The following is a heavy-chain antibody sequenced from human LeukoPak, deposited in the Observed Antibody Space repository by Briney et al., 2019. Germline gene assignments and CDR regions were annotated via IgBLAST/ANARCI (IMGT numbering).Heavy chain of an antibody. CDR1: GFTFGDYA. J-gene: IGHJ5*02. CDR3: ARDLKSVWFDP. V-gene: IGHV3-49*03. CDR2: IRSKHYGGAI. Sequence: GGSLRLSCTASGFTFGDYALSWFRQAPGKGLEWVGFIRSKHYGGAIEYAASVRGRFTISRDDSKSIAYLQMNSLRAEDTAVYYCARDLKSVWFDPWGQGTLVTVSS.